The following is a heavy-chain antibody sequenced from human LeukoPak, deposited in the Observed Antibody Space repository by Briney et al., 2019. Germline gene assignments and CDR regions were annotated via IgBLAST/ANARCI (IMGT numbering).Heavy chain of an antibody. Sequence: SETLSLTCAVSGGSISSSNWWSWVRQPPGNGLEWIGSIYYSGSTYYNPSLKSRVTISVDTSKNQFSLKLSSVTAADTAVYYCARDRDLEWLLWFDYWGQGTLVTVSS. CDR1: GGSISSSNW. D-gene: IGHD3-3*01. CDR3: ARDRDLEWLLWFDY. CDR2: IYYSGST. V-gene: IGHV4-4*02. J-gene: IGHJ4*02.